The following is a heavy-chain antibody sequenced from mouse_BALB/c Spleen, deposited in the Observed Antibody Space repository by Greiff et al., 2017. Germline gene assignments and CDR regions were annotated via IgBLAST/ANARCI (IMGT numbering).Heavy chain of an antibody. D-gene: IGHD2-1*01. CDR3: ARDRGGLLWSAYYAMDY. Sequence: EVKLMESGGGLVKLGGSLKLSCAASGFTFSNYYMSWVRQTPEKRLELVAAINGTGGCTYYPDSVKGRFPISRDNAKNTLYLQMSSLKSEDTAMFYCARDRGGLLWSAYYAMDYWGQGTSVTVSS. CDR1: GFTFSNYY. J-gene: IGHJ4*01. CDR2: INGTGGCT. V-gene: IGHV5-6-2*01.